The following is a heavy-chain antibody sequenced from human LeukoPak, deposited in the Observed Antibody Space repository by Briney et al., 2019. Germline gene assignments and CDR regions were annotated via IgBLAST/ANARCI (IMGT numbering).Heavy chain of an antibody. CDR1: GYSFTSYW. D-gene: IGHD3-10*01. Sequence: GESLKISCKGSGYSFTSYWISWVRQMPGKGLEWMGRIDPSDSYTNYSPSFQGHVTISADKSISTAYLQWSSLKASDTAMYYCARPSYGSGSYYSPDYYYYGMDVWGQGTTVTVSS. CDR2: IDPSDSYT. CDR3: ARPSYGSGSYYSPDYYYYGMDV. J-gene: IGHJ6*02. V-gene: IGHV5-10-1*01.